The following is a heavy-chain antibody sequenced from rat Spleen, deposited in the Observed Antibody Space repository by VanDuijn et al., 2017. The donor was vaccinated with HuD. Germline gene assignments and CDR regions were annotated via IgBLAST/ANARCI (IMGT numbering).Heavy chain of an antibody. J-gene: IGHJ2*01. D-gene: IGHD1-9*01. V-gene: IGHV2-64*01. CDR2: MWNGGGT. Sequence: QVQLKETGPDLVQLTQTLSITCTVSGFSLTTFNIHWVRQPPGKGLEWLGAMWNGGGTDYNSAFKSRLSFCRDTSKSQIFLKMNSLQTDDTAKYFCARQLYYGYNHFDYWGQGLMVTVSS. CDR1: GFSLTTFN. CDR3: ARQLYYGYNHFDY.